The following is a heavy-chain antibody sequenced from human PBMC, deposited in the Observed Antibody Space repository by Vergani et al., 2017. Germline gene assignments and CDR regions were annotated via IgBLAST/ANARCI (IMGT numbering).Heavy chain of an antibody. J-gene: IGHJ4*02. D-gene: IGHD3-10*01. CDR3: AKQCFVSGNYLFDY. V-gene: IGHV3-23*01. CDR2: ISGSGVSA. Sequence: EVQLLESGGGLVQPGGSLRLTCAASEFTFSNYAMNWVRQAQGKGLEWVSGISGSGVSAYYTDSVKGRFTISRDNSKNMLFLQMNNLRTEDTAIYYCAKQCFVSGNYLFDYWGQGTLVTVSS. CDR1: EFTFSNYA.